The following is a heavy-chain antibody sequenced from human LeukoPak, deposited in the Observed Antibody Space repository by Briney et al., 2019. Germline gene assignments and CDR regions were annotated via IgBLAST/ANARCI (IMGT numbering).Heavy chain of an antibody. CDR2: ISSSSSYI. D-gene: IGHD2-15*01. V-gene: IGHV3-21*01. CDR3: ARESRLYCSGGSCYSSDY. CDR1: GGSFSGYY. J-gene: IGHJ4*02. Sequence: ETPSLTCAVYGGSFSGYYWSWVRQAPGKGLEWVSSISSSSSYIYYADSVKGRFTISRDNAKNSLYLQMNSLRAEDTAVYYCARESRLYCSGGSCYSSDYWGQGTLVTVSS.